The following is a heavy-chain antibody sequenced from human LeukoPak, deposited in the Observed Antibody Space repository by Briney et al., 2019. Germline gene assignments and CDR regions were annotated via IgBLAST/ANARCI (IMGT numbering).Heavy chain of an antibody. CDR3: ARHVRRLNDAFDI. V-gene: IGHV4-39*01. J-gene: IGHJ3*02. CDR1: GGSISSSSYY. D-gene: IGHD6-25*01. CDR2: IYYSGST. Sequence: SETLSLTCTVSGGSISSSSYYWGWIRQPPGKGLEWIGSIYYSGSTYYNPSLKSRVTISVDTSKNQFSLKLSSVTAADTAVYYCARHVRRLNDAFDIWGQGTMVTVSS.